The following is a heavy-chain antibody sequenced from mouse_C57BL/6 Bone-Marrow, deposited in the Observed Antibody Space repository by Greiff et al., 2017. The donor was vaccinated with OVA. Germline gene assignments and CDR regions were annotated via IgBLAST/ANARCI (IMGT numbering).Heavy chain of an antibody. V-gene: IGHV5-9-1*02. J-gene: IGHJ2*01. CDR2: ISSGGDYI. CDR1: GFTFSSYA. CDR3: TRERSVVATHYFDY. D-gene: IGHD1-1*01. Sequence: EVKVVESGEGLVKPGGSLKLSCAASGFTFSSYAMSWVRQTPEKRLEWVAYISSGGDYIYYADTVKGRFTISRDNARNTLYLQMSSLKSEDTAMYYCTRERSVVATHYFDYWGQGTTLTVSS.